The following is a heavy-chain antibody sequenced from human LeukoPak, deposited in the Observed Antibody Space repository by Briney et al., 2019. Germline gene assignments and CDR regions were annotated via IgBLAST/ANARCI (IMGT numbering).Heavy chain of an antibody. CDR1: GYTFTGYY. Sequence: ASVTVSCKASGYTFTGYYMHWVRQAPGQGLEWMGWINPNSGGTNYAQKFQGRVTMARDTSISTAYMELSRLRSDDTAVYYCARAEYSSGWYFDYWGQGTLVTVSS. CDR3: ARAEYSSGWYFDY. V-gene: IGHV1-2*02. D-gene: IGHD6-19*01. CDR2: INPNSGGT. J-gene: IGHJ4*02.